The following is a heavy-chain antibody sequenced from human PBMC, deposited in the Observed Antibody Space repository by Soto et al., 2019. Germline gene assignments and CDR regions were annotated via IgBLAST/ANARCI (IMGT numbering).Heavy chain of an antibody. CDR3: ARLRRGYCSSTSCPDAFDI. J-gene: IGHJ3*02. CDR2: IYYSGST. V-gene: IGHV4-61*01. CDR1: GGSVSSGSYY. D-gene: IGHD2-2*01. Sequence: PSETLSLTCTVSGGSVSSGSYYWSWIRQPPGKGLEWIGYIYYSGSTNYNPSLKSRVTISVDTSKNQFSLKLSSVTAADTAVYYCARLRRGYCSSTSCPDAFDIWGQGTMVTVSS.